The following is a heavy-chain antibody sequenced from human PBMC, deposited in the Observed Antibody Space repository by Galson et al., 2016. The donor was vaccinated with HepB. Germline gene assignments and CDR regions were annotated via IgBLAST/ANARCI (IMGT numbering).Heavy chain of an antibody. V-gene: IGHV4-4*02. D-gene: IGHD2-2*01. CDR3: ARAAVVPGARMVFDP. Sequence: SETLSLTCTVSGASTNDSTWWTWVRQAPGRGLEWIGEIYHTETTNNNPFLSSRFTLSIDKSRNQFSLNLTSATAADTAVYYCARAAVVPGARMVFDPWGQGTLVTVSS. CDR2: IYHTETT. CDR1: GASTNDSTW. J-gene: IGHJ5*02.